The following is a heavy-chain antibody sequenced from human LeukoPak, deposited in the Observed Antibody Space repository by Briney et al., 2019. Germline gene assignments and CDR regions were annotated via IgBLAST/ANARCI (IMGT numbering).Heavy chain of an antibody. J-gene: IGHJ4*02. CDR1: GFTFSSYA. Sequence: GGSLRLSCAVSGFTFSSYAMSWVRQAPGRGLEWVSAISGSGGSTYYADSVKGRFTISRDNSKNTLYLQMNSLRAEDTAVYYCANDYVWGSYLTNYWGQGTLVTVSS. V-gene: IGHV3-23*01. CDR3: ANDYVWGSYLTNY. CDR2: ISGSGGST. D-gene: IGHD3-16*02.